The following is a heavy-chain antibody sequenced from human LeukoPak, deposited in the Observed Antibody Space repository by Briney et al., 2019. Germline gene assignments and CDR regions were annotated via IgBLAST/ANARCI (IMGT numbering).Heavy chain of an antibody. J-gene: IGHJ4*02. CDR2: ISWNSGSI. D-gene: IGHD3-3*01. CDR1: GFTFDDYA. Sequence: GRSLRFSCAASGFTFDDYAMHWVRQAPGNGLEWVSGISWNSGSIGYADSVKGRFTISRDNAKNSLYLQMNSLRAEDTALYYCAKSWANYDFWSGLDYWGQGTLVTVSS. CDR3: AKSWANYDFWSGLDY. V-gene: IGHV3-9*01.